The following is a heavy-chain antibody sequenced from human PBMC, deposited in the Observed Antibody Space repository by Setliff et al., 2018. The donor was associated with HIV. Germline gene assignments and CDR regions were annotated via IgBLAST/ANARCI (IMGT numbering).Heavy chain of an antibody. CDR1: GFTFSTYE. Sequence: GGSLRLSCAASGFTFSTYEMNWVRQAPGKGLEWVAYISSSDSTIYYADSVKGRFTIYRDNAKNSLFLQMDSLRVEDTAVYYCARDLRSCSGSSCWDTVATWGQGTLVTVSS. CDR3: ARDLRSCSGSSCWDTVAT. D-gene: IGHD2-15*01. V-gene: IGHV3-48*03. CDR2: ISSSDSTI. J-gene: IGHJ5*02.